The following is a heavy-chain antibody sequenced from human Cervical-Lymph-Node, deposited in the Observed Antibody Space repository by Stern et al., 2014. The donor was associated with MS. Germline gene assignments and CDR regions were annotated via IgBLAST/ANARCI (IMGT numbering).Heavy chain of an antibody. CDR2: ISYDGSNK. Sequence: DQLVESGGGVVQPGRSLRLSCAAYEFIFSTYGMHWVRQAPCKGLAWVAVISYDGSNKYYADSVKGRFTISRDNSKNTMYLQMNSLRAEDTAVYYCARELDGGMDVWGRGTMVTVSS. D-gene: IGHD1-1*01. V-gene: IGHV3-30*03. J-gene: IGHJ6*02. CDR1: EFIFSTYG. CDR3: ARELDGGMDV.